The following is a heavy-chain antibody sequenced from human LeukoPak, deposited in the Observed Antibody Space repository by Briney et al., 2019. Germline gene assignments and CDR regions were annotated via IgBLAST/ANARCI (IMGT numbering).Heavy chain of an antibody. V-gene: IGHV3-30*14. CDR2: VSYDGSNK. CDR3: ARVLSNRIYD. Sequence: GGSLRLSCAASGFTFGRYAIHWVRQAPGKGLEWVAVVSYDGSNKYYADSVKGRFTISRDDSKNTLNLQMNSLRGEDTAMYYCARVLSNRIYDWGQGTLVTVSS. CDR1: GFTFGRYA. J-gene: IGHJ4*02. D-gene: IGHD2-21*01.